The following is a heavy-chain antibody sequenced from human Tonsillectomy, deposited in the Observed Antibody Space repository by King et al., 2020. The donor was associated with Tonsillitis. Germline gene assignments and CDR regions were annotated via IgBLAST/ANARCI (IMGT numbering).Heavy chain of an antibody. D-gene: IGHD2-21*02. CDR2: IYYSGST. J-gene: IGHJ4*02. V-gene: IGHV4-31*03. CDR3: ASQRPRYCGGDCSHPSEVDY. Sequence: QLQESGPGLVKPSQTLSLTCTVSGGSISSGDYYWSWIRQHPGKGLEWIGYIYYSGSTYYNPSLKSRVTISVDTSKNQFSLKLSSVTAADTAVYYCASQRPRYCGGDCSHPSEVDYWGQGTLVTVSS. CDR1: GGSISSGDYY.